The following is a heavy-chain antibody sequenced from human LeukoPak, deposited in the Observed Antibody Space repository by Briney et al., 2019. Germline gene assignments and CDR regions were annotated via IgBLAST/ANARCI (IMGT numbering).Heavy chain of an antibody. CDR3: ARVGYSYGYFDY. CDR2: IGSSGSTI. V-gene: IGHV3-48*04. CDR1: GFTFSSYA. D-gene: IGHD5-18*01. J-gene: IGHJ4*02. Sequence: PGGSLRLSCAASGFTFSSYAMSWVRQAPGKGLEWVSYIGSSGSTIYYADSVKGRFTISRDNAKNSLYLQMNSLRAEDTAVYYCARVGYSYGYFDYWGQGTLVTVSS.